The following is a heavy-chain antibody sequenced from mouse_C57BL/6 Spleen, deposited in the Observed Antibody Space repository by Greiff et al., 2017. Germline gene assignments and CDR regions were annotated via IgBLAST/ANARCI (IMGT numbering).Heavy chain of an antibody. CDR2: ISSGGDYI. CDR3: TRGTYGNYFDY. D-gene: IGHD2-1*01. CDR1: GFTFSSYA. Sequence: EVKLVESGEGLVKPGGSLKLSCAASGFTFSSYAMSWVRQTPEKRLEWVAYISSGGDYIYYADTVKGRFTISRDNARNTLYLQMSSLKSEDTAMYYCTRGTYGNYFDYWGQGTTLTVSS. V-gene: IGHV5-9-1*02. J-gene: IGHJ2*01.